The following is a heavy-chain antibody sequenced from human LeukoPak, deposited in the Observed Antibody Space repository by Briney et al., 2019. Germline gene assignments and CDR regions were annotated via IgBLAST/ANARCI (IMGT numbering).Heavy chain of an antibody. D-gene: IGHD4-17*01. CDR2: IKEDGSEK. J-gene: IGHJ4*02. CDR1: GFTFSRFW. CDR3: ARGGDYGDLRYFDY. V-gene: IGHV3-7*05. Sequence: GGSLRLSCAASGFTFSRFWMCWVRQAPGKGLEWVANIKEDGSEKYYVDSVKGRFTISRDNAKKSLYLQMNSLRAEDTAVYYCARGGDYGDLRYFDYWGQGTLVTVSS.